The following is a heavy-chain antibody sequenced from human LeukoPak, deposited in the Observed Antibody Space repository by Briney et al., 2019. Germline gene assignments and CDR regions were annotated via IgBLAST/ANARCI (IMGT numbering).Heavy chain of an antibody. CDR2: INPNSGGT. Sequence: ASVKVSCKASGYNFTGYYMHWVRQAPGQGLEWMGWINPNSGGTNYAQKFQGRVTMTRDTSISTAYMELSRLRSDDTAVYYCARDGIGGYYDSSGYYFFLYWGQGTLVTVSS. J-gene: IGHJ4*02. D-gene: IGHD3-22*01. CDR1: GYNFTGYY. CDR3: ARDGIGGYYDSSGYYFFLY. V-gene: IGHV1-2*02.